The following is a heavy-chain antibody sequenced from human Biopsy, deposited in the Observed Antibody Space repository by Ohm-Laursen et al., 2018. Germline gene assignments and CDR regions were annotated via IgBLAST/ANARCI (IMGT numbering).Heavy chain of an antibody. Sequence: SVKVSCKVSGSTFQKYGVTWVRQAPGQGLEWMGGIIPMLGTVQYARKLRGRVTITADKSANTVYMELTSLTSEDTAVYYCASDDSRNEKNAFDIWGQGTMVTVSS. CDR1: GSTFQKYG. CDR3: ASDDSRNEKNAFDI. D-gene: IGHD3-22*01. J-gene: IGHJ3*02. CDR2: IIPMLGTV. V-gene: IGHV1-69*10.